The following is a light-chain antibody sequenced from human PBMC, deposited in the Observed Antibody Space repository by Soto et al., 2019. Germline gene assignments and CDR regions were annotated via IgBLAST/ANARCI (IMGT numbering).Light chain of an antibody. V-gene: IGKV1-39*01. CDR1: QTISSY. CDR3: QQSYTTPRN. J-gene: IGKJ3*01. CDR2: ATS. Sequence: DIPMTQSPSSLSASVGDRVTITCRASQTISSYLNWFQQKPGKAPKLLIYATSTLQSGVPSRFSGSGSGTDFTLTISSLQPEAFATYYCQQSYTTPRNFGPGTKVDIK.